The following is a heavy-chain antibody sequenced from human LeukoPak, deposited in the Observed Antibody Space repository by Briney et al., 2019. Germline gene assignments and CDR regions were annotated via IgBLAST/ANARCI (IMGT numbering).Heavy chain of an antibody. CDR1: GFTFSSYA. CDR2: ISFDGSNE. Sequence: GGSLRLSCAASGFTFSSYAMHWVRQAPGKGLEWVAVISFDGSNEYDADSVKGRFTISRDNSKSTLYLQMNSLKTEDTAVYYCARDLRLGYCSGTSCYSMGYWGQGTLATVSS. J-gene: IGHJ4*02. CDR3: ARDLRLGYCSGTSCYSMGY. D-gene: IGHD2-15*01. V-gene: IGHV3-30-3*01.